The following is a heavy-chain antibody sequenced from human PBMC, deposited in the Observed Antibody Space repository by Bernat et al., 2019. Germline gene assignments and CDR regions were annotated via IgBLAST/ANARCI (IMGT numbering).Heavy chain of an antibody. D-gene: IGHD3-10*01. CDR3: ARDRWEGSGKPFDY. V-gene: IGHV3-11*01. CDR1: GFTFSDSY. CDR2: ISSSGTIM. J-gene: IGHJ4*02. Sequence: QVQLVESGGGLVKPGGSLRLSCAASGFTFSDSYMSWIRQAPGKGLEWVSYISSSGTIMYYADSVKGRFTISRDNAKNSLYLQMNSLRAEDTAVYYCARDRWEGSGKPFDYWGQGTLVTVSS.